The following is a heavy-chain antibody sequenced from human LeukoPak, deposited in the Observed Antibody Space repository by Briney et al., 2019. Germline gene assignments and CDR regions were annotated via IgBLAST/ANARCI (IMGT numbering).Heavy chain of an antibody. CDR1: GGSISSYY. Sequence: SETLSLTCTVSGGSISSYYWSWIGQPPGKRLEWIGYIYYSGSTNYNPSLKSRVTISVDTSKNQFSLKLSSVTAADTAVYYCARGRNWNYVYWGQGTLVTVSS. D-gene: IGHD1-7*01. J-gene: IGHJ4*02. V-gene: IGHV4-59*01. CDR2: IYYSGST. CDR3: ARGRNWNYVY.